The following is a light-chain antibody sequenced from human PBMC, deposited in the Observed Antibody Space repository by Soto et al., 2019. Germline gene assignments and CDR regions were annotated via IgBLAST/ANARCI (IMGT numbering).Light chain of an antibody. V-gene: IGKV3-11*01. CDR1: QYINTR. J-gene: IGKJ1*01. CDR3: HQRQSWPRT. CDR2: QTS. Sequence: VLTQSPSTLSSFQGDRVTLSCRASQYINTRLAWYQHRPGQAPRLLIYQTSIRAAGIPARFSASGTGTDFTLTISDVQPEDFAVYYCHQRQSWPRTFGQGTKVDIK.